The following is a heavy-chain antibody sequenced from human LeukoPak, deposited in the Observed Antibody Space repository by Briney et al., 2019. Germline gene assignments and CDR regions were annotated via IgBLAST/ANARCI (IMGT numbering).Heavy chain of an antibody. J-gene: IGHJ5*02. CDR2: IYSGGST. CDR1: GFSFSNFG. D-gene: IGHD2-2*01. CDR3: ARESASRGFFDL. V-gene: IGHV3-53*01. Sequence: PGRSLRLSCAASGFSFSNFGMSWVRQAPGKGLEWVSIIYSGGSTYYADSVKGRFTIPRDNSKNTLYLQMNSLRAEDTAVYYCARESASRGFFDLWGQGTLVTVSS.